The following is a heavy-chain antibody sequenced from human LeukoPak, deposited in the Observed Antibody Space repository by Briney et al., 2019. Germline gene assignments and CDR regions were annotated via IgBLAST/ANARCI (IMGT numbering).Heavy chain of an antibody. CDR2: INPNSGGT. J-gene: IGHJ3*02. Sequence: ASVKVSCKASGYTFTGYYMHWVRQAPGQGLEWMGWINPNSGGTNYAQKFQGWVTMTRDTSISTAYMELSRLRSDDTAVYYCASMSGYSSGWYGAFDIWGQGTMVTVSS. CDR1: GYTFTGYY. D-gene: IGHD6-19*01. V-gene: IGHV1-2*04. CDR3: ASMSGYSSGWYGAFDI.